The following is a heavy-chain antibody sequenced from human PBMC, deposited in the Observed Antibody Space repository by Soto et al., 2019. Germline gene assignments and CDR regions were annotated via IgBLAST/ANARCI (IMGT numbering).Heavy chain of an antibody. CDR3: AIGHWLGC. D-gene: IGHD6-19*01. Sequence: QLVDSGGTLVQPGEPLRLSCAASGFASSDFFMTCVRQAPGNGLEWVATIKQEGNERYYVDSVKGRFTISRDNAKNSLYLQMNAVRAEDTDVHYCAIGHWLGCWGHGTLVTVSS. CDR1: GFASSDFF. CDR2: IKQEGNER. V-gene: IGHV3-7*01. J-gene: IGHJ4*01.